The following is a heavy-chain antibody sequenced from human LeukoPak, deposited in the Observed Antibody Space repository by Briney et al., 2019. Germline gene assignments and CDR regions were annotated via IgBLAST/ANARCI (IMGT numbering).Heavy chain of an antibody. CDR1: GFFFSSYA. J-gene: IGHJ4*02. D-gene: IGHD3-3*01. Sequence: PGGSLRLSCAASGFFFSSYAMHWVRQAPGKGLEWVAVISYDGRNTDHADSVKGRFTISRDNSKNALYLQMNSLRTEDTAVYYCARCRDYNFWSGSAIDYWGQGTLVTVSS. CDR2: ISYDGRNT. CDR3: ARCRDYNFWSGSAIDY. V-gene: IGHV3-30*04.